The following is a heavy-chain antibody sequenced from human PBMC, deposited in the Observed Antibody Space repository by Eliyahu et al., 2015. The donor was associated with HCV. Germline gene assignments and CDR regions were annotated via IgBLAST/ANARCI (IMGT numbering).Heavy chain of an antibody. CDR3: ARDLPYCTNGVCLDRIAAAGTEFDY. CDR2: ISSSSSYI. Sequence: EVQLVESGGGLVKPGGSLRFSCAASGFTFSXXSXNWVRXAXGKGLEWVSSISSSSSYIYYADSVKGRFTISRDNAKNSLYLQMNSLRAEDTAVYYCARDLPYCTNGVCLDRIAAAGTEFDYWGQGTLVTVSS. CDR1: GFTFSXXS. J-gene: IGHJ4*02. D-gene: IGHD2-8*01. V-gene: IGHV3-21*01.